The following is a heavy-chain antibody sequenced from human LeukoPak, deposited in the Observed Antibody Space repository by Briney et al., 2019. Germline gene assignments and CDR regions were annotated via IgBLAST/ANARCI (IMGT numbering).Heavy chain of an antibody. CDR1: AFTFSSYS. CDR2: ISSSSSYI. V-gene: IGHV3-21*01. D-gene: IGHD3-3*01. Sequence: GGSLRLSCAASAFTFSSYSMNWVRQAPGKGLEWVSSISSSSSYIYYADSVKGRFTISRDNAKNSLYLQMNSPRAEDTAVYYCARGSAITIFGVVIISNFDYWGQGTLVTVSS. CDR3: ARGSAITIFGVVIISNFDY. J-gene: IGHJ4*02.